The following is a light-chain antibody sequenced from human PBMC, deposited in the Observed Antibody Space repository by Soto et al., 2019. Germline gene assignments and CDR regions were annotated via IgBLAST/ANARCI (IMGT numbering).Light chain of an antibody. Sequence: QSALTQPASVSGSPGQSITISCTATRSDVGRYNLVSWYQQHPGKAPKLMLYEGSKRPSGVSNRFSGSKSGNTAPLTISGLQAEDAADYYCCSHAGSSFAVFGGGPQLTGL. CDR1: RSDVGRYNL. V-gene: IGLV2-23*01. CDR3: CSHAGSSFAV. CDR2: EGS. J-gene: IGLJ7*01.